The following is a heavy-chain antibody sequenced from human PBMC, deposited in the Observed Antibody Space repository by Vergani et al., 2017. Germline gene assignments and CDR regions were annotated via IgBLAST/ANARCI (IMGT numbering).Heavy chain of an antibody. D-gene: IGHD3-3*01. CDR2: IYYTGSA. Sequence: QLQLQESGPGLVKPSETLSLTCIVSGGSISSSTYYWGWIRQPPGKGLEWIGSIYYTGSAYYNPSLKSRVIISVDTSKNQFSLKLSSVTAADTAVYYCARHERLLEWLLSDWFDPWGQGTLVTVSS. CDR1: GGSISSSTYY. J-gene: IGHJ5*02. V-gene: IGHV4-39*01. CDR3: ARHERLLEWLLSDWFDP.